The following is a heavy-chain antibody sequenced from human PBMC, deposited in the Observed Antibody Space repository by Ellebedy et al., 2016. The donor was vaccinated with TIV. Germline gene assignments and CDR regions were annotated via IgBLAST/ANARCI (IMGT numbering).Heavy chain of an antibody. Sequence: AASVKVSCKASGGTFSSYAISWARQAPGQGLEWMGRIIPILGIANYAQKFQGRVTITADKSTSTAYMELSSLRSEDTAVYYCARERLWFGESPYYYYYGMDVWGQGTTVTVSS. CDR1: GGTFSSYA. V-gene: IGHV1-69*04. CDR2: IIPILGIA. CDR3: ARERLWFGESPYYYYYGMDV. J-gene: IGHJ6*02. D-gene: IGHD3-10*01.